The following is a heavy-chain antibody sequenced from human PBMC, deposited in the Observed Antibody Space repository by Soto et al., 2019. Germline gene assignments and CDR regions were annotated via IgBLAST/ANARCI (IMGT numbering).Heavy chain of an antibody. J-gene: IGHJ4*02. CDR3: ARDRSYSSSSHFDY. D-gene: IGHD6-6*01. CDR1: GYSSSSGYY. Sequence: PWETLSLTCAASGYSSSSGYYWGWIRQPPGKGLEWIGSIYHSGSTYYNPSLKSRVTISVDTSKNQFSLKLSSVTAADTAVYYCARDRSYSSSSHFDYWGQGTLVTVS. V-gene: IGHV4-38-2*02. CDR2: IYHSGST.